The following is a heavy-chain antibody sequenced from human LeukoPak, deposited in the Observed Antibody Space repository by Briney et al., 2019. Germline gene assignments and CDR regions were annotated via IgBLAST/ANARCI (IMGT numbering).Heavy chain of an antibody. V-gene: IGHV4-34*01. CDR3: ARSNSSSWPPFIYYFDY. Sequence: PSETLSLTCAVYGGSFSGYYWSWIRQPPGKGLGWIGEINHSGSTNYNPSLKSRVTISVDTSKNQFSLKLSSVTAADTAVYYCARSNSSSWPPFIYYFDYWGQGTLVTVSS. CDR1: GGSFSGYY. D-gene: IGHD6-13*01. J-gene: IGHJ4*02. CDR2: INHSGST.